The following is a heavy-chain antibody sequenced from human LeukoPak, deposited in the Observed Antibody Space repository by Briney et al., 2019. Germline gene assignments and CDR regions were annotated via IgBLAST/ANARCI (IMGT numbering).Heavy chain of an antibody. J-gene: IGHJ4*02. V-gene: IGHV1-2*05. CDR2: INLNSGGT. CDR3: GKERSAYCDGDCFLDCDY. D-gene: IGHD2-21*02. Sequence: ASVKLSCKASGYTFTGYYMHWVRQAPGQGLEWMGRINLNSGGTNYAQKFQGRVTMTRDTSISTAYMELSRLRSDDTDVYNRGKERSAYCDGDCFLDCDYWGQGTLAAVSS. CDR1: GYTFTGYY.